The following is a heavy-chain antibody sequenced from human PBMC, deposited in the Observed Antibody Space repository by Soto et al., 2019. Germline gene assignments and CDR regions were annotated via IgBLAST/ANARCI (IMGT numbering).Heavy chain of an antibody. CDR1: GFTFSSYE. D-gene: IGHD7-27*01. Sequence: EVQLVESGGGLVQPGGSLRLSCAASGFTFSSYEMNWVRQAPGKGLEWVSYISSSGSTIYYADSVKGRFTISRDNANNSLYLQMNSLRAEDTAVYYCARDLGRYFDYWGQGTLVTVSS. J-gene: IGHJ4*02. V-gene: IGHV3-48*03. CDR2: ISSSGSTI. CDR3: ARDLGRYFDY.